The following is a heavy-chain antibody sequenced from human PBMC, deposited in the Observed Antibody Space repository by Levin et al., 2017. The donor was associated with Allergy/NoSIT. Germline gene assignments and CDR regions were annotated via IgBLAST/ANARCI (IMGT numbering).Heavy chain of an antibody. Sequence: SQTLSLTCSVSGGSIRSGDYYWSWIRRPPGKDLEWIGYIYHSGTTYYNPSLESRVTISIDTSQNQFSLKLSSVTAADTAVYYCARAPILSYWYFDLWGRGTLVTVSS. CDR3: ARAPILSYWYFDL. J-gene: IGHJ2*01. CDR2: IYHSGTT. D-gene: IGHD2-15*01. CDR1: GGSIRSGDYY. V-gene: IGHV4-30-4*01.